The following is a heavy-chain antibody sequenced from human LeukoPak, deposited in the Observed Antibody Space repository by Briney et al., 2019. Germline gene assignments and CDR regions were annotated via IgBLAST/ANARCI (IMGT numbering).Heavy chain of an antibody. CDR3: ARDIAAAELAYYYYGMDV. J-gene: IGHJ6*02. V-gene: IGHV3-21*01. Sequence: PGGSLRLSCAASGFTFSSYSMNWVRQAPGKGLEWVSSISSSSSYIYYADSVKGRFTISRDNAKNSLYLQMNCLRAEDTAVYYCARDIAAAELAYYYYGMDVWGQGTAVTVSS. CDR2: ISSSSSYI. D-gene: IGHD6-13*01. CDR1: GFTFSSYS.